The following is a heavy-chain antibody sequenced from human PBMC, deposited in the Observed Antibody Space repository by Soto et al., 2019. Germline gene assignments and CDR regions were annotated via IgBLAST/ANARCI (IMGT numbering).Heavy chain of an antibody. V-gene: IGHV2-5*01. CDR3: AHGSGWLFDY. J-gene: IGHJ4*02. CDR2: IYWNDNE. D-gene: IGHD6-19*01. Sequence: QITLKKSGPTLVKPTQALTLTCTFSGFSLRDYAVGVGWIRQPPGKALEWLSFIYWNDNEYYSPSLRSRLTISKDPSKNQVVLTMTNMDPVDTATYYCAHGSGWLFDYWGQGTLVNVSS. CDR1: GFSLRDYAVG.